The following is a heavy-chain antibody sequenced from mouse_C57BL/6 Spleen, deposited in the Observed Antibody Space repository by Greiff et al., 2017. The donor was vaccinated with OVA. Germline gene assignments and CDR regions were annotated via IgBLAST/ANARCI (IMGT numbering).Heavy chain of an antibody. CDR3: ARGNPLYAMDY. J-gene: IGHJ4*01. CDR2: IDPSDSYT. Sequence: VQLQQSGAELVKPGASVKLSCKASGYTFTSYWMQWVKQRPGQGLEWIGEIDPSDSYTNYNQKLKGKATLTVDTSSSTAYMQLSSLTSEDTAVYYCARGNPLYAMDYWGQGTSVTVSS. V-gene: IGHV1-50*01. D-gene: IGHD2-1*01. CDR1: GYTFTSYW.